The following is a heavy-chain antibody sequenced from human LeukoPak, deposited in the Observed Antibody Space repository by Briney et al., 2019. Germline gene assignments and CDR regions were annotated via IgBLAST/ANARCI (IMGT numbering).Heavy chain of an antibody. V-gene: IGHV1-2*02. CDR3: ARDLTYGDYDPYGY. J-gene: IGHJ4*02. CDR2: INPNSGGT. Sequence: ASVKVSCKASVYTFTGYYMHWVRQAPGQGLEWMGWINPNSGGTNYAQKFQGRVTMTRDTSISTAYMELSRLRSDDTAVYYCARDLTYGDYDPYGYWGQGTLVTVSS. CDR1: VYTFTGYY. D-gene: IGHD4-17*01.